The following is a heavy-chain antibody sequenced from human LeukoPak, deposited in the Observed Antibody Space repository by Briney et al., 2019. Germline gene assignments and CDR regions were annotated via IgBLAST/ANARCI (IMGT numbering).Heavy chain of an antibody. D-gene: IGHD4-23*01. V-gene: IGHV4-59*08. J-gene: IGHJ2*01. CDR2: IYHTGNP. Sequence: PSETLSLTCSVSGVSISGHIWSWVRQPPGKGLEWIAYIYHTGNPNYNPSLKSRVTISVDTSKDQFSLRLTSVTAADTAVYYCVRLSVVSPHRYFDLWGRGTLVTVSS. CDR3: VRLSVVSPHRYFDL. CDR1: GVSISGHI.